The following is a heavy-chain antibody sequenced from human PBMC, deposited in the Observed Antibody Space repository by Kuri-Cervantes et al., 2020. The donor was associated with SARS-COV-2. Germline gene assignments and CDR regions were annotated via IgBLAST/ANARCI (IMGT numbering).Heavy chain of an antibody. Sequence: GESLKISCAVSGFTFTSHAMHWVRQTPGSGLEWVALISYDGNNKFYADSVKGRFTISRDNSKNTLYLQMNSLRAEDTAVYYCAAELVDAFDIWGQGTMVTVSS. CDR2: ISYDGNNK. CDR1: GFTFTSHA. V-gene: IGHV3-30*03. CDR3: AAELVDAFDI. D-gene: IGHD3-10*01. J-gene: IGHJ3*02.